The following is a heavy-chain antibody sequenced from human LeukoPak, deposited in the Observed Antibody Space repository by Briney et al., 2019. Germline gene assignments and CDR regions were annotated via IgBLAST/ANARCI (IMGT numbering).Heavy chain of an antibody. CDR1: GGSISSGGYY. CDR3: ARHPFATPFDY. CDR2: IYYSGST. J-gene: IGHJ4*02. D-gene: IGHD2-15*01. Sequence: KASETLSLTCTVSGGSISSGGYYWSWIRQHPGKGLEWIGYIYYSGSTYYNPSLKSRVTISVDTSKNQFSLKLSSVTAADTAVYFCARHPFATPFDYWGPGTLVTVSS. V-gene: IGHV4-31*03.